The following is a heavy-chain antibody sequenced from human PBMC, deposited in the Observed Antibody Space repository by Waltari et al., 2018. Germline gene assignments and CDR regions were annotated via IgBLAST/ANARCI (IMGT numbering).Heavy chain of an antibody. CDR2: AIPICGTA. CDR3: ARGRSLGYYGSGSYYSPPDY. D-gene: IGHD3-10*01. CDR1: GGTFSSYA. J-gene: IGHJ4*02. Sequence: QVQLVQSGAEVKKPGSSVKVSCKASGGTFSSYAISWVRQAPGQGLEWMGGAIPICGTANYAQKFQGRVTITTDESTSTAYMELSSLRSEDTAVYYCARGRSLGYYGSGSYYSPPDYWGQGTLVTVSS. V-gene: IGHV1-69*05.